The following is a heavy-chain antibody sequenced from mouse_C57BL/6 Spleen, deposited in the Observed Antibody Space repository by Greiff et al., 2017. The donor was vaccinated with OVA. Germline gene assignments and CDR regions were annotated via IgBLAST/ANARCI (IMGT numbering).Heavy chain of an antibody. D-gene: IGHD1-1*01. CDR3: ARSLITTVVATRYFDV. CDR2: INPYNGGT. J-gene: IGHJ1*03. Sequence: EVKLQESGPVLVKPGASVKMSCKASGYTFTDYYMNWVKQSHGKSLEWIGVINPYNGGTSYNQKFKGKATLTVDKSSSTVYMELNSLTSEDSAVYYCARSLITTVVATRYFDVWGTGTTVTVSS. V-gene: IGHV1-19*01. CDR1: GYTFTDYY.